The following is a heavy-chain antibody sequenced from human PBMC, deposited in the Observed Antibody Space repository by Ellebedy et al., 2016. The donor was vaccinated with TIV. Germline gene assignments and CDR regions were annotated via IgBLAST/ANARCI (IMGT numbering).Heavy chain of an antibody. J-gene: IGHJ6*03. Sequence: GGSLRLXXAAPGFTFSSYAMSWVRQAPGKGLEWFSAISGTGGSTYYADSVNGRFTISRDNSKSTLYLQMNSLRPEDTALYYCAKRKYCGGGGCRGGYYYYYMDVWGRGTTVTVSS. V-gene: IGHV3-23*01. CDR1: GFTFSSYA. D-gene: IGHD2-15*01. CDR2: ISGTGGST. CDR3: AKRKYCGGGGCRGGYYYYYMDV.